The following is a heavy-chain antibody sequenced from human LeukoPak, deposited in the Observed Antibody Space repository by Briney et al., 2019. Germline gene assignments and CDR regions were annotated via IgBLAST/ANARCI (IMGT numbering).Heavy chain of an antibody. Sequence: SSQTLSLTCTVSGGSISSGGYHWSWIRQPPGKGLEWIGYIYYSGSTYYNPSLKSRVTISVDTSKNQFSLKLSSVTAADTAVYYCARDNCSSTSCYEIDYWGQGTLVTVSS. D-gene: IGHD2-2*01. V-gene: IGHV4-30-4*01. J-gene: IGHJ4*02. CDR3: ARDNCSSTSCYEIDY. CDR1: GGSISSGGYH. CDR2: IYYSGST.